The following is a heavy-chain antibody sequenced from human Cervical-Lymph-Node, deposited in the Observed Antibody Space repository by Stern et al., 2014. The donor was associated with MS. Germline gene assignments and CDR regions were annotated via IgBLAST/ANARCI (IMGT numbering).Heavy chain of an antibody. CDR1: GGSISTDGYY. J-gene: IGHJ4*02. CDR3: ARDDRGSSWYRFDF. D-gene: IGHD6-13*01. CDR2: IYYSGST. V-gene: IGHV4-31*03. Sequence: LQLEESGPGVAKPSQTLSLTCTVSGGSISTDGYYWTWIRQHPGKGLEWSGYIYYSGSTYYNPSLKSRVTMSLDTSKNQFSLNLSSVTAADTAIYYCARDDRGSSWYRFDFWGQGTLVTVSS.